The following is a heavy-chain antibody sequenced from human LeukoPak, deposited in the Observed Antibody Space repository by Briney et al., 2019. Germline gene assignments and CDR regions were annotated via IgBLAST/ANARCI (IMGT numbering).Heavy chain of an antibody. CDR1: GFSVSINY. CDR2: ISSSSSYI. Sequence: PGGSLRLSCAASGFSVSINYMSWVRQAPGKGLEWVSSISSSSSYIYYADSVKGRFTISRDNAKNSLYLQMNSLRAEDTAVYYCARDHCSSTSCYRYYYYMDVWGKGTTVTVSS. V-gene: IGHV3-21*01. J-gene: IGHJ6*03. D-gene: IGHD2-2*02. CDR3: ARDHCSSTSCYRYYYYMDV.